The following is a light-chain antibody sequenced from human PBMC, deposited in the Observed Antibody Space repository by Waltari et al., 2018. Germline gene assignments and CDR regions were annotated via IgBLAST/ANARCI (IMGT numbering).Light chain of an antibody. J-gene: IGKJ1*01. CDR3: MQGTQTPGT. CDR1: QSLVHSDGNTY. Sequence: DVVMTQSPLSLPVTLGQPASISCRSSQSLVHSDGNTYLNWFQQRPGQSPRRLIYKISNRDFGVPDRFSGSGSGTDFTLKISRVEAEDVGVYYCMQGTQTPGTFGQGTKVEIK. CDR2: KIS. V-gene: IGKV2-30*02.